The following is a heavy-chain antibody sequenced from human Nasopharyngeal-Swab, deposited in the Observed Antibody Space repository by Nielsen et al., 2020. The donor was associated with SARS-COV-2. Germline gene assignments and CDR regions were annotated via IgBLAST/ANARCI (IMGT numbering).Heavy chain of an antibody. CDR3: AREGYSSSWAEAFDI. CDR1: GYTFTSYY. J-gene: IGHJ3*02. CDR2: INPSGGST. D-gene: IGHD6-13*01. V-gene: IGHV1-2*04. Sequence: ASVKVSCKASGYTFTSYYMHWVRQAPGQGLEWMGIINPSGGSTNYAQKFQGWVTMTRDTSISTAYMELSRLRSDDTAVYYCAREGYSSSWAEAFDIWGQGTMVTVSS.